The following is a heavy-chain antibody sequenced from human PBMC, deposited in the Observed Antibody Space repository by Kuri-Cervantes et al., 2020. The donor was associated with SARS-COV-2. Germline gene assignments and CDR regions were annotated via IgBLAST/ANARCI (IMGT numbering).Heavy chain of an antibody. CDR1: GFTFSSYD. CDR2: ISSNGGST. V-gene: IGHV3-64D*06. Sequence: GESLKISCAASGFTFSSYDMHWVRQAPGKGLEYVSAISSNGGSTYYADSVKGRFTISRDNSKNTLYLQMSSLRAEDTAVYYCVKEGSYDFWSGYLPYYFDYWGQGTLVTVSS. J-gene: IGHJ4*02. D-gene: IGHD3-3*01. CDR3: VKEGSYDFWSGYLPYYFDY.